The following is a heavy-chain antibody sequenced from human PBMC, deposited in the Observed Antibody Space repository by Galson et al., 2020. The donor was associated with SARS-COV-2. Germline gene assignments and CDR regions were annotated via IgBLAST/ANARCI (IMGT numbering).Heavy chain of an antibody. J-gene: IGHJ4*02. CDR3: ARVPYYDFWSGYYGFEY. CDR2: IKGNGGEK. V-gene: IGHV3-7*04. CDR1: GFTFSNYW. Sequence: GGSLRLSCAASGFTFSNYWMSWVRQAPGKGLEWVANIKGNGGEKYYVDSVKGRFTISRDNAKNSLYLQMNSLRAEDTAVYYCARVPYYDFWSGYYGFEYWGQGTLVTVSS. D-gene: IGHD3-3*01.